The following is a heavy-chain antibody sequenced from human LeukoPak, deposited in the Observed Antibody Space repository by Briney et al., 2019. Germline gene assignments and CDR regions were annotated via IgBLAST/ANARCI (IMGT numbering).Heavy chain of an antibody. CDR1: RYTFTSYD. D-gene: IGHD2-2*01. J-gene: IGHJ5*02. V-gene: IGHV1-8*01. Sequence: ASVKVSCKASRYTFTSYDINWVRQATGQGLEWMGWLNPDSGNTGYAQKFEARVTLTRKASISTASMELRSLRSEDTATYYCARGLHCSKANCRRGEWFDPWGQGTLVTVSS. CDR2: LNPDSGNT. CDR3: ARGLHCSKANCRRGEWFDP.